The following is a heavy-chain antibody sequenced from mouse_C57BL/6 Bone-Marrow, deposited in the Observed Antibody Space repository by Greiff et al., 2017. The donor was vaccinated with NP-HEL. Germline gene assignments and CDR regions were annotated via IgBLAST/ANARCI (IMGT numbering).Heavy chain of an antibody. CDR1: GYTFTSYW. CDR3: ARFYYYGSSYDYYAMDY. D-gene: IGHD1-1*01. CDR2: IYPGSGST. J-gene: IGHJ4*01. Sequence: QVQLQQPGAELVKPGASVKMSCKASGYTFTSYWITWVKQRPGQGLEWIGDIYPGSGSTNYNEKFKSKATLTVDTSSSTAYMQLSSLTSVDSAVYYCARFYYYGSSYDYYAMDYWGQGTSVTVSS. V-gene: IGHV1-55*01.